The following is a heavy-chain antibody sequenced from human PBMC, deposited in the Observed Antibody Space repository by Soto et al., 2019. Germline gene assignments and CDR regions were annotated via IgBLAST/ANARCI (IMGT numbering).Heavy chain of an antibody. CDR1: GYPVTAYY. J-gene: IGHJ3*02. Sequence: QLHLVQSGAVVKKPGASVTVSCSASGYPVTAYYMHWVRQAPGRGLEWMGGINPATGAAKYTQTFQGRVTMARDRSTGTVFMELSGLTSEDTAVFYCARGGGVGVAGSAAFDMWGQGTVVTVSS. CDR3: ARGGGVGVAGSAAFDM. CDR2: INPATGAA. D-gene: IGHD3-3*01. V-gene: IGHV1-2*02.